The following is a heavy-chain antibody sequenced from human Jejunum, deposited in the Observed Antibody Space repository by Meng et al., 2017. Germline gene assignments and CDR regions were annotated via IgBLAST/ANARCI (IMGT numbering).Heavy chain of an antibody. CDR3: ARDSQRRYSSGWSDS. D-gene: IGHD6-19*01. CDR2: ISSSGYAM. Sequence: GGSLRLSCEASGFTFSDYYMSWIRQTPGKGLEWLSYISSSGYAMYYADSVKGRFAISRDNAKNSLYLQVNSLRAEDTAVYYCARDSQRRYSSGWSDSWGQGTLVTVSS. V-gene: IGHV3-11*01. CDR1: GFTFSDYY. J-gene: IGHJ5*01.